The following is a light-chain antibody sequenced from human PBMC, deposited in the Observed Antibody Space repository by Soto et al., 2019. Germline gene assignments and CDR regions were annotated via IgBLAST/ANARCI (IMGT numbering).Light chain of an antibody. V-gene: IGLV2-14*01. Sequence: QSALTQPASVSGSPGQSITISCTGTSSDIGDYNYVSWYQHHPGKAPKLVIFEVNNRPSGVSNRFSGSKSGNTASLTISGLQVEDEADYYCSSYTLINPWVFGGGTKLTVL. CDR3: SSYTLINPWV. CDR2: EVN. J-gene: IGLJ3*02. CDR1: SSDIGDYNY.